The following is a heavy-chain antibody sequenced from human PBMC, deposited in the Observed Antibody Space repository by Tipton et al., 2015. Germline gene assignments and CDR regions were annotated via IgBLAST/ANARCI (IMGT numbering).Heavy chain of an antibody. Sequence: GLVKPSEILSLTCTVSGGSISGSSRYWGWIRQPPGKGLEGVGSIYYTGSTYYNPSLKSRVTISVDTSKNQFSLKLNSVTAADTAVYYCARLGDHYDRSGYDYWGQGTLVTVSS. CDR3: ARLGDHYDRSGYDY. J-gene: IGHJ4*02. CDR2: IYYTGST. D-gene: IGHD3-22*01. CDR1: GGSISGSSRY. V-gene: IGHV4-39*01.